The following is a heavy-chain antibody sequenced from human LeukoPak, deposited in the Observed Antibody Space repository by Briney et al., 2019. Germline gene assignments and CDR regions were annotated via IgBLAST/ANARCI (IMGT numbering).Heavy chain of an antibody. J-gene: IGHJ5*02. Sequence: RSSETLSLTCTVSGGSISSYYWSWIRQPPGKGLEWIGYIYYSGSTNYNPSLKSRVTISVDTSKNQFSLKLSSVTAADTAVYYCARNVETVVVPAASFGYNWFDPWGQGTLVTVSS. V-gene: IGHV4-59*01. D-gene: IGHD2-2*03. CDR1: GGSISSYY. CDR3: ARNVETVVVPAASFGYNWFDP. CDR2: IYYSGST.